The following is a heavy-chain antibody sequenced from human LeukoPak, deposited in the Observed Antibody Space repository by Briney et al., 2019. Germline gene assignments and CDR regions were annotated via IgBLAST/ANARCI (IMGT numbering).Heavy chain of an antibody. CDR1: GFTFSSYG. D-gene: IGHD3-22*01. J-gene: IGHJ4*02. CDR3: AKEHYYDSSGYYPSFDY. Sequence: GRSLRLSCAASGFTFSSYGMRWVRQAPGKGLEWVAVISYDGSNKYYADSVKGRFTISRDNSKNTLYLQMNSLRAEDTAVYYCAKEHYYDSSGYYPSFDYWGQGTLVTVSS. V-gene: IGHV3-30*18. CDR2: ISYDGSNK.